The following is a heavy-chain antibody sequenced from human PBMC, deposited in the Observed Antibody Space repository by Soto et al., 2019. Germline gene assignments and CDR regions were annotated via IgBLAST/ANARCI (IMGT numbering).Heavy chain of an antibody. V-gene: IGHV3-30-3*01. D-gene: IGHD1-26*01. CDR3: ARDLDSGSHYNWFDP. CDR2: ISYDGSNK. J-gene: IGHJ5*02. CDR1: GFTFSSYA. Sequence: QVQLVESGGGVVQPGRSLRLSCAASGFTFSSYAMHWVRQAPGKGLEWVAVISYDGSNKYYADSVKGRFTISRDNSKNTLYLQMNSLRAEDTAVYYCARDLDSGSHYNWFDPWGQGTLFTVSS.